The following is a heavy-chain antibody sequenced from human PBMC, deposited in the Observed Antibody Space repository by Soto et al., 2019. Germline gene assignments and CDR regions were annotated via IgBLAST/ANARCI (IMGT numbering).Heavy chain of an antibody. Sequence: ASVKVSCKASGYTFTSYAIHWVRQAPGQRLEWMGWINAGNGNTKYSQKFQGRVTITRDTSASTAYMELSSLRSEDTAVYYCARLQGYCITTGCYGHYAMDVWGQGTTVTVSS. CDR2: INAGNGNT. CDR1: GYTFTSYA. CDR3: ARLQGYCITTGCYGHYAMDV. D-gene: IGHD2-2*01. V-gene: IGHV1-3*01. J-gene: IGHJ6*02.